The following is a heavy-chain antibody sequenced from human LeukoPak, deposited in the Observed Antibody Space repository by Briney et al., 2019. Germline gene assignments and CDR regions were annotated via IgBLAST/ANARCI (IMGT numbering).Heavy chain of an antibody. CDR2: ISGSGGSI. CDR1: GFTFGNYA. CDR3: AKDLGRYRNNFFDY. D-gene: IGHD1-26*01. V-gene: IGHV3-23*01. J-gene: IGHJ4*02. Sequence: QPGGSLRLSCAASGFTFGNYAMNWVRQAPGKGLEWVSVISGSGGSIYYADSVKGRFTISRDDSKNTLYLQMNSLRADDTAVYYCAKDLGRYRNNFFDYWGQGNLVTVSS.